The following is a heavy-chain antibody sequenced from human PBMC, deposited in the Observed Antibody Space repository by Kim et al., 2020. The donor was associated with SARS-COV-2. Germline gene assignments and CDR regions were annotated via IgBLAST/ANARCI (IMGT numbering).Heavy chain of an antibody. CDR3: ARQREIVATIHHYYYGMDV. V-gene: IGHV5-10-1*01. J-gene: IGHJ6*02. Sequence: GASLQISCKGSGYSFTSYWIRWVRQMPGKGLEWMGRIDPSDSYTNYSPSFQGHVTISADKSISTAYLQWSSLKASDTAMYYCARQREIVATIHHYYYGMDVWGQGTTVTVSS. D-gene: IGHD5-12*01. CDR2: IDPSDSYT. CDR1: GYSFTSYW.